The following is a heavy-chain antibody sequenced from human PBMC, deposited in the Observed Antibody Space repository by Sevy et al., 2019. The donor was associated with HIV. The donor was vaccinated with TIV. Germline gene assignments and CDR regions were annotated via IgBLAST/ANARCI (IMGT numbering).Heavy chain of an antibody. Sequence: SETLSLTCVVSGDSIRMGYYWAWIRQPPGKGPEWVGTVSHSGSAYYNPSLKSRLTISVDTSKNQFSLNLTSVTAADRAVYYCARRSVGSYFDSWGHGALVTVSS. CDR1: GDSIRMGYY. CDR3: ARRSVGSYFDS. V-gene: IGHV4-38-2*01. D-gene: IGHD1-26*01. J-gene: IGHJ4*01. CDR2: VSHSGSA.